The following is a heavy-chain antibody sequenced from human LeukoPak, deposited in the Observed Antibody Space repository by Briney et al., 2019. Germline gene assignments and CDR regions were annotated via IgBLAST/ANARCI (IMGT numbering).Heavy chain of an antibody. CDR1: GFTFSGYG. V-gene: IGHV3-23*01. Sequence: PGGSLRLSCATSGFTFSGYGMNWVRQAPGKGLEGVSGISNGGGSTYYADAVKGRFTIPRDNSNNTLYLQMNSLRAEDTAVYYCAKAVVVPAARSRYFAYWGQGTLVTVSS. D-gene: IGHD2-2*01. CDR3: AKAVVVPAARSRYFAY. CDR2: ISNGGGST. J-gene: IGHJ4*02.